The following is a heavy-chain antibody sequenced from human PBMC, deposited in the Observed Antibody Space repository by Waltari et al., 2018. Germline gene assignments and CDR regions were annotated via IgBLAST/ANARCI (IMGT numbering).Heavy chain of an antibody. Sequence: EVQLVESGGGLVKPGGSLRLSCAASGFTFSSYSMNWVRQAPGKGLEWVSSISSSSSYIYYADSVKGRFTISRDNAKNSLYLQMNSLRAEDTAVYYCARDFRDVYNYDAFDIWGQGTMVTVSS. J-gene: IGHJ3*02. CDR1: GFTFSSYS. CDR2: ISSSSSYI. V-gene: IGHV3-21*01. D-gene: IGHD1-1*01. CDR3: ARDFRDVYNYDAFDI.